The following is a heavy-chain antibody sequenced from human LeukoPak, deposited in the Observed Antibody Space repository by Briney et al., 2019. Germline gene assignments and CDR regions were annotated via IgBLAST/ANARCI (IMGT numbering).Heavy chain of an antibody. CDR1: GFTFSRYS. J-gene: IGHJ4*02. Sequence: GGSLRLSCAASGFTFSRYSMNWVRQAPGKGLEWVSSISTSSSYIYYVDSVKGRFTISRDNAKNSLYLRMNSLRAEDTALYYCARGIDSGYDYFDYWGQGTLVTVSS. CDR2: ISTSSSYI. V-gene: IGHV3-21*04. CDR3: ARGIDSGYDYFDY. D-gene: IGHD5-12*01.